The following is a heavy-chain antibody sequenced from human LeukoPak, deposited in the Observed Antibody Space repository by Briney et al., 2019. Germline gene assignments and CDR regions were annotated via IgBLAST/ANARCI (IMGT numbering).Heavy chain of an antibody. J-gene: IGHJ4*02. CDR2: ISYDGGNK. V-gene: IGHV3-30-3*01. Sequence: GGSLRLSCAASGFTFSSYAMSWVRQAPGKGLEWVAVISYDGGNKYYVDSVKGRFTISRDNSRNTLYLQMNSLRTEDTAVYYCARDFNYYDSSGYYRHFDYWGQGTLVTVSS. CDR1: GFTFSSYA. D-gene: IGHD3-22*01. CDR3: ARDFNYYDSSGYYRHFDY.